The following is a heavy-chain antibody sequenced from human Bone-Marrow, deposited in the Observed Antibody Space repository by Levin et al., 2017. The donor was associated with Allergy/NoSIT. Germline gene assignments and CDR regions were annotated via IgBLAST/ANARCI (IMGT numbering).Heavy chain of an antibody. J-gene: IGHJ6*03. Sequence: GESLKISCAASGFTFSSYGMHWVRQAPGKGLEWVAVISYDGSNKYYADSVKGRFTISRDNSKNTLYLQMNSLRAEDTAVYYCAKDYNVGGYFDWFYYYDYYMDVWGKGTTVTVSS. CDR2: ISYDGSNK. CDR3: AKDYNVGGYFDWFYYYDYYMDV. V-gene: IGHV3-30*18. D-gene: IGHD3-9*01. CDR1: GFTFSSYG.